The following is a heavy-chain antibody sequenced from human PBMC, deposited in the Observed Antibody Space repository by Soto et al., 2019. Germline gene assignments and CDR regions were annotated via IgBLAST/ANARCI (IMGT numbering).Heavy chain of an antibody. CDR2: ISYDGINA. CDR1: GFNFRTFT. J-gene: IGHJ4*02. D-gene: IGHD2-2*01. V-gene: IGHV3-30*09. Sequence: GGSLRLSCASSGFNFRTFTMHWVRQSPGKGLEWVAGISYDGINAYYADSVKGRFAISRDNSKNTVSLQINSLRPADTAAYYCAKDGVNYASLSPVDYWGQGTLVTVSS. CDR3: AKDGVNYASLSPVDY.